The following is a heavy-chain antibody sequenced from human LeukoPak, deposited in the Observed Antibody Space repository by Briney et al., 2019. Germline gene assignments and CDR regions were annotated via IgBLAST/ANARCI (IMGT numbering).Heavy chain of an antibody. V-gene: IGHV3-53*01. J-gene: IGHJ4*02. CDR2: IYSGTI. D-gene: IGHD3-9*01. CDR1: GFTVSSNS. CDR3: AKAGPRTYYDILTGYLEV. Sequence: GGSLRLSCTVSGFTVSSNSMSWVRQAPGKGLEWVSFIYSGTIHYSDSVKGRFTISRDNSKNTLYLQMNSLRAEDTAVYYCAKAGPRTYYDILTGYLEVWGQGTLVTVSS.